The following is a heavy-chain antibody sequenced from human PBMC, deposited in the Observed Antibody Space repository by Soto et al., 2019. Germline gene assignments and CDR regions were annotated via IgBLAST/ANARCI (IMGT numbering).Heavy chain of an antibody. V-gene: IGHV1-18*01. Sequence: ASVMVSCKTSGYTFTRNGISWVRQAPGQGLEWMGWISPKSGSIKYAQKFQGRVIMTTDTSTSTAYMELRSLRSDDTAVYYCVKDRDSNSWPSRDVWGPGTTVTVSS. CDR2: ISPKSGSI. CDR1: GYTFTRNG. J-gene: IGHJ6*02. CDR3: VKDRDSNSWPSRDV. D-gene: IGHD3-22*01.